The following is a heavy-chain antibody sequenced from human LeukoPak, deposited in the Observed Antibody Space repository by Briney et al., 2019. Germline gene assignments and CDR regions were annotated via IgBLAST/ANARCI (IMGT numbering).Heavy chain of an antibody. V-gene: IGHV3-48*01. D-gene: IGHD5-18*01. CDR2: IISSSSTI. CDR3: ARGINTAMAFGYYFDN. Sequence: GGSLRLSCAASGFTFSSYSMNWVRQAPGKGLEWISYIISSSSTIYYADSVKGRFTISRDNAKNSLFLQVNSLRAEDTAVYYCARGINTAMAFGYYFDNWGQGTLVTVSS. J-gene: IGHJ4*02. CDR1: GFTFSSYS.